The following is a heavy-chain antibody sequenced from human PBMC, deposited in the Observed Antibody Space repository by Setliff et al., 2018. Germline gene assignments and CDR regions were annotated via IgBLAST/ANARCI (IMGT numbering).Heavy chain of an antibody. J-gene: IGHJ6*03. CDR1: GYTFTNYG. CDR2: IIPMFGTT. CDR3: AREKVVVVSANNYYYYMDV. Sequence: SVKVSCKASGYTFTNYGITWVRQAPGQGLEWMGGIIPMFGTTNYAQRFRGRVTITADESTSTAYMELSSLRSEDTAVYYCAREKVVVVSANNYYYYMDVWGKGTTVTVSS. V-gene: IGHV1-69*13. D-gene: IGHD2-15*01.